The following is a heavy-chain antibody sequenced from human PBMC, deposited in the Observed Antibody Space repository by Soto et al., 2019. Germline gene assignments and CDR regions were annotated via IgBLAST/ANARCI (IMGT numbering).Heavy chain of an antibody. CDR1: GGSISSSSCY. D-gene: IGHD2-15*01. Sequence: SETLSLTCTVSGGSISSSSCYWGWIRQPPGKGLEWIGSIFYSGSTYYNTSLKSRVTISVDTSKNQFSLKLSSVTAADTAVYYCARHLTYCSAGSCYSDFPYYGMDVWGQGTTVTVSS. CDR2: IFYSGST. CDR3: ARHLTYCSAGSCYSDFPYYGMDV. V-gene: IGHV4-39*01. J-gene: IGHJ6*02.